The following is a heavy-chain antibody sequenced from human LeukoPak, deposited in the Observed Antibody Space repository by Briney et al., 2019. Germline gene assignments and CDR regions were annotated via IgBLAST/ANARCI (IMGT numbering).Heavy chain of an antibody. CDR2: IRYDGSNK. CDR1: GFTFTTYG. V-gene: IGHV3-30*02. Sequence: QPGGSLRLSCAASGFTFTTYGMHWVRQAPGKGLEWVAFIRYDGSNKYYADSVKGRFTISRDNSKNTLYLQMNSLRAEDTAVYYCAKDSRSSRITMVRSTYYDAFDIRGQGTMVTVSS. J-gene: IGHJ3*02. CDR3: AKDSRSSRITMVRSTYYDAFDI. D-gene: IGHD3-10*01.